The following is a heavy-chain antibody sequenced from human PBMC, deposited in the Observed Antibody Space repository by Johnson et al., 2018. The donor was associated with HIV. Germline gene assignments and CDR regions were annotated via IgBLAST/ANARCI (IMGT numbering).Heavy chain of an antibody. V-gene: IGHV3-20*04. D-gene: IGHD3-10*01. CDR2: INWNGGST. Sequence: VQLVESGGGVVQPGGSLRLSCAASGFTFDDYGMSWVRQAPGKGREWVSGINWNGGSTGYADSVKGRFTISRDNAKNLLDLQINSLRAEDTAVYYCARPIARGASDIWGQGTMVTVSS. CDR3: ARPIARGASDI. CDR1: GFTFDDYG. J-gene: IGHJ3*02.